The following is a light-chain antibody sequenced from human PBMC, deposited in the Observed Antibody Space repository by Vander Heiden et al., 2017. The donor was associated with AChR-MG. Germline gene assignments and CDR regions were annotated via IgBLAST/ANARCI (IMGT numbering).Light chain of an antibody. Sequence: DIQMTQSPSTLSASVGDRVSITCRASQSISVWLAWYQQKPGKAPKLLIYQASTLEGGVPSRFSGSGSGTEFTLTISSLQPDDFATYYCLQLDDYPRTFGQGTKVEVK. J-gene: IGKJ1*01. V-gene: IGKV1-5*03. CDR1: QSISVW. CDR3: LQLDDYPRT. CDR2: QAS.